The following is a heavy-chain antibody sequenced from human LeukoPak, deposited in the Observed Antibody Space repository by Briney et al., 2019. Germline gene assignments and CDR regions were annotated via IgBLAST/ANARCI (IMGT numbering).Heavy chain of an antibody. CDR3: ASPRGGDSAEYFQH. CDR2: IIPILGIA. CDR1: GGTFGSYT. D-gene: IGHD3-16*01. J-gene: IGHJ1*01. Sequence: SVKVSCKASGGTFGSYTISWVRQAPGQGLGWMGRIIPILGIANYAQKFQGRVTITADKSTSTAYMELSSLRSEDTAVYYCASPRGGDSAEYFQHWGQGTLVTVSS. V-gene: IGHV1-69*02.